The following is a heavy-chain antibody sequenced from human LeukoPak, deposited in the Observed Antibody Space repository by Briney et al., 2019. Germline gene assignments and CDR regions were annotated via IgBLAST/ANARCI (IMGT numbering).Heavy chain of an antibody. CDR2: INPNSGGT. V-gene: IGHV1-2*02. D-gene: IGHD3-3*01. Sequence: ASVKVSCKASGYTFTGYYMHWVRQAPGQGLEWMGWINPNSGGTNYAQKFQGRVTMTRDTSISTAYMELSRLRSDDTAVYYCARGYDLEWLQFDYWGQGTLVTVSS. J-gene: IGHJ4*02. CDR3: ARGYDLEWLQFDY. CDR1: GYTFTGYY.